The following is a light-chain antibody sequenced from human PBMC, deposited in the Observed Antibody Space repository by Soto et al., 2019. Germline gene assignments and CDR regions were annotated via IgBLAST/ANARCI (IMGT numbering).Light chain of an antibody. CDR2: WAS. J-gene: IGKJ1*01. V-gene: IGKV4-1*01. CDR1: QSLFYSYNNYNY. CDR3: QEYLNSLPA. Sequence: IVMTQSPDSLAVSLGERATINCKSSQSLFYSYNNYNYLAWYQQKPGQPPKVLIYWASTRASGVPDRFSGSGSGTEFTLTISSLQAEDVEVYYCQEYLNSLPALGQGTKVDIK.